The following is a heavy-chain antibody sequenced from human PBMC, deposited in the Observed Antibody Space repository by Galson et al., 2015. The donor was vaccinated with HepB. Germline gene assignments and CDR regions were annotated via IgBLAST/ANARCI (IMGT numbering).Heavy chain of an antibody. D-gene: IGHD3-3*01. J-gene: IGHJ6*02. Sequence: QSGAEVKKPGESLRISCKASGYTFTSYGISWVRQAPGQGLEWMGKISAYNGNTNYAQKLQGRVTMTTDTSTSTAYMEVRSLKSDDTAVYYCARVHTYYDFYGMDVWGQGTTVTVSS. CDR2: ISAYNGNT. CDR1: GYTFTSYG. V-gene: IGHV1-18*04. CDR3: ARVHTYYDFYGMDV.